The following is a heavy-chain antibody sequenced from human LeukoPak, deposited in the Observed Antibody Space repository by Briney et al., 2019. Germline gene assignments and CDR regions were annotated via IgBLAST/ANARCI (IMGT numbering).Heavy chain of an antibody. CDR2: IIPIFGTA. D-gene: IGHD3-22*01. J-gene: IGHJ1*01. CDR1: GGTFSSYA. CDR3: ATGNYYDSSGYYVPEYFQH. V-gene: IGHV1-69*13. Sequence: ASVKVSCKASGGTFSSYAISWVRQAPGQGLEWMGGIIPIFGTANYAQKFQGRVTITADESTSTAYMELSSLRSEDTAVYYCATGNYYDSSGYYVPEYFQHWGQGTLVTVSS.